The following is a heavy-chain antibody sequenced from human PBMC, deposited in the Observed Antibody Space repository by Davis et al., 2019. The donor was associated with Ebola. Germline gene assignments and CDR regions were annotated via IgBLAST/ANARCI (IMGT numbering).Heavy chain of an antibody. CDR1: GDSVSSNSAA. CDR3: ARWYYYDSSGYYSFDY. J-gene: IGHJ4*02. CDR2: TYYRSKWYN. Sequence: SQTLSLTCAISGDSVSSNSAAWNRIRQSPSRGLEWLGRTYYRSKWYNDYAVSVKSRITINPDTSKNQFSLQLNSVTPEDTAVYYCARWYYYDSSGYYSFDYWGQGTLVTVSS. D-gene: IGHD3-22*01. V-gene: IGHV6-1*01.